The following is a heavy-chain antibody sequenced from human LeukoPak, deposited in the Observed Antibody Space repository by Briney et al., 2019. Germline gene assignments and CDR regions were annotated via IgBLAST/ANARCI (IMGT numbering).Heavy chain of an antibody. Sequence: SETLSLTCTVSGGSISSGGSGGYYWSWIRQHPGKGLEWIGYIYYSGSTNYNPSLNSRVTISVDTSKNQFSLKLSSVTAADTAVYYCARDRGDYPDYWGQGTLVTVSS. CDR2: IYYSGST. J-gene: IGHJ4*02. V-gene: IGHV4-31*03. CDR1: GGSISSGGSGGYY. D-gene: IGHD3-10*01. CDR3: ARDRGDYPDY.